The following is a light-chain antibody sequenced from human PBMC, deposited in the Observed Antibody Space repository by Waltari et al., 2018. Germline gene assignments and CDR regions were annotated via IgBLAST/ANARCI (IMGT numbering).Light chain of an antibody. CDR1: TGDVGGYNH. J-gene: IGLJ3*02. V-gene: IGLV2-14*01. CDR3: ASYTNSDSEV. Sequence: QSALTQPASVSGSPGQSITLPCPGPTGDVGGYNHVSWFQQHPGKVPKLIISDFSKRPSGVSDRFSGSKSGNTASLTISGLQAEDEASYYCASYTNSDSEVFGGGTKVTVL. CDR2: DFS.